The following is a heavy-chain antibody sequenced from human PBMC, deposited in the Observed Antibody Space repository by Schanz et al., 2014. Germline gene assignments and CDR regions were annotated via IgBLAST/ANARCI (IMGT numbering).Heavy chain of an antibody. V-gene: IGHV3-11*01. CDR2: ISSSASTIQYA. D-gene: IGHD5-12*01. CDR3: AKDMARGGYNWVFDS. Sequence: QVQLVESGGGLVKPGGSLRLSCAASGFTFSDYYMTWIRQAPGKGLEWVSYISSSASTIQYADYTDSVKGRFTISRDNAKNSLYLQMNSLRAEDTAIYYCAKDMARGGYNWVFDSWGQGTLVTVSS. CDR1: GFTFSDYY. J-gene: IGHJ4*02.